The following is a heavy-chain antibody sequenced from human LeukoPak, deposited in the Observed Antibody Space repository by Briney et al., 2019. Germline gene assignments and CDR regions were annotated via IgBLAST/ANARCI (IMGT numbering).Heavy chain of an antibody. CDR2: ISGSGGST. D-gene: IGHD5-18*01. J-gene: IGHJ3*02. CDR1: GFTFSSYA. Sequence: GGSLRLSCAASGFTFSSYAMSWVRQAPGKGLEWVSAISGSGGSTYYADPVKGRFTISRDNSKNTLYLQMNSLRAEDTAVYYCARDLRGYSYGYSAFDIWGQGTMVTVSS. CDR3: ARDLRGYSYGYSAFDI. V-gene: IGHV3-23*01.